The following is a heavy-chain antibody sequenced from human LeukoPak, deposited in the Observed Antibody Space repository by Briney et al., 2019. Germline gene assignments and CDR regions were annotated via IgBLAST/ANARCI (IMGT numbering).Heavy chain of an antibody. Sequence: PGGSLRLSCAASGFTFSSYAMSWVRQAPGKGLEWVSAISGSGGSTYYADSVKGRFTISRDNSKNTLYLQMNSLRAEDTAVYYCAKVIAVAGGGDNFDYWGQGTLVTVSS. CDR3: AKVIAVAGGGDNFDY. CDR2: ISGSGGST. CDR1: GFTFSSYA. J-gene: IGHJ4*02. V-gene: IGHV3-23*01. D-gene: IGHD6-19*01.